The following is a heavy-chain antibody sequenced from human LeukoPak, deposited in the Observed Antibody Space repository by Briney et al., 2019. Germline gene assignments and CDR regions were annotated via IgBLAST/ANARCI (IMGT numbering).Heavy chain of an antibody. CDR2: IYHSGST. D-gene: IGHD1-26*01. Sequence: SETLSLTCTVSGYSISSGYYWGWIRQPPGKGLEWIGSIYHSGSTYYNPSLKSRVTISVDTSKNQFSLKLSSVTAADTAVYYCARGDGSFDYWGQGTLVTVSS. CDR3: ARGDGSFDY. V-gene: IGHV4-38-2*02. J-gene: IGHJ4*02. CDR1: GYSISSGYY.